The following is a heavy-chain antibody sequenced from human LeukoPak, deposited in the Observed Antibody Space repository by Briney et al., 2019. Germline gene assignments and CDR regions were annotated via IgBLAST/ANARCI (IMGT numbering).Heavy chain of an antibody. J-gene: IGHJ4*02. CDR2: IIPIFGTA. Sequence: SVKVSCKASGGTFSSYAISWVRQAPGQGLEWMGRIIPIFGTANYAQKFQGRVAITTDESTSTAYMELSSLRSEDTAVYYCARDRGVSGWRHRGFDYWGQGTLVTVSS. D-gene: IGHD6-19*01. CDR3: ARDRGVSGWRHRGFDY. CDR1: GGTFSSYA. V-gene: IGHV1-69*05.